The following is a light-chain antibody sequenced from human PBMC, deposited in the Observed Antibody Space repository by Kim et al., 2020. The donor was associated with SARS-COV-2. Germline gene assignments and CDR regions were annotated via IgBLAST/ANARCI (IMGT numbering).Light chain of an antibody. CDR2: GNS. Sequence: QRVTISCTGSSSNIGAGYDVHWYQQLPGTAPKLLTYGNSNRPSGVPDRFSGSKSGTSASLAITGLQAEDEADYYCQSYDSSLSGWVFGGGTKLTVL. CDR3: QSYDSSLSGWV. V-gene: IGLV1-40*01. CDR1: SSNIGAGYD. J-gene: IGLJ3*02.